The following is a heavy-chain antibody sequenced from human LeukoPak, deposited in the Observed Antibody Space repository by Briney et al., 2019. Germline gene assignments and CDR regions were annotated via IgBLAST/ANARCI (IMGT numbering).Heavy chain of an antibody. CDR1: RFTLSNYW. CDR2: IKQDGSET. CDR3: ARQRGSGCLDY. V-gene: IGHV3-7*01. J-gene: IGHJ4*02. D-gene: IGHD6-19*01. Sequence: GGSLRLSCAASRFTLSNYWMGWVRQSPGKGLEWVANIKQDGSETYYVDSVKGRFTISRDNAKNSLSLQMNSLRAEDTAVYYCARQRGSGCLDYWGQGTLVTVSS.